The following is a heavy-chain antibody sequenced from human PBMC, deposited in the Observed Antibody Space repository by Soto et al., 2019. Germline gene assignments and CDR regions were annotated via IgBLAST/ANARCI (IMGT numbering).Heavy chain of an antibody. CDR2: INPNGGST. CDR1: GYTFTTYY. Sequence: QVRLVQSGAEVKKPGASVTISCRASGYTFTTYYLHWVRQAPGQGLEWMGIINPNGGSTTYSQHFQGRITMTSDTSANIVDMELSGLRYEDTAVYFCARDPVPSDAGPVRYPADIWGQGTLVTISS. V-gene: IGHV1-46*01. J-gene: IGHJ3*02. CDR3: ARDPVPSDAGPVRYPADI. D-gene: IGHD1-1*01.